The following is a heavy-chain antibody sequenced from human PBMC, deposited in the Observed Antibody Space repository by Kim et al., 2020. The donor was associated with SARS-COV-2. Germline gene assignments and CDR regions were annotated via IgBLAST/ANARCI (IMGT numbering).Heavy chain of an antibody. Sequence: GGSLRLSCAASGFTFSSYVMHWVRQAPGKGLEWVAVISYDGSNKYYADSVKGRFTISRDNSKNTLYLQMNSLRAEDTAVYYCARDIVVVPAAIGYFQHWG. CDR3: ARDIVVVPAAIGYFQH. D-gene: IGHD2-2*01. CDR1: GFTFSSYV. J-gene: IGHJ1*01. V-gene: IGHV3-30*04. CDR2: ISYDGSNK.